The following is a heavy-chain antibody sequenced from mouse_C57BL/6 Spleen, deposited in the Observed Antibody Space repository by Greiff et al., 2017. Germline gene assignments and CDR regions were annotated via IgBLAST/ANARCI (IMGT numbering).Heavy chain of an antibody. J-gene: IGHJ2*01. Sequence: VQLVESGAELAKPGASVKLSCKASGYTFTSYWMHWVKQRPGQGLEWIGYINPSSGYTKYNQKFKDKATLTADKSSSTAYMQLSSLTYEDSAVYYCAKAITTVVDFEYWGQGTTLTVAS. D-gene: IGHD1-1*01. CDR3: AKAITTVVDFEY. CDR2: INPSSGYT. V-gene: IGHV1-7*01. CDR1: GYTFTSYW.